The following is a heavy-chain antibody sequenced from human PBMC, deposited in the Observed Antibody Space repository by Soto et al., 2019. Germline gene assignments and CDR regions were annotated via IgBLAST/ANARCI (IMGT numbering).Heavy chain of an antibody. CDR1: GVSISSGNW. V-gene: IGHV4-4*02. Sequence: SETLSLTCAVSGVSISSGNWWTWVRQTPQRGLEYIGEIFHDGTANYYPSFERRVAIPVDTSKNQVSLRLNSVTAADTAFYYCARGGGYCGSTSCHTYYFDYWGQGPLVTVSS. J-gene: IGHJ4*02. D-gene: IGHD2-2*02. CDR2: IFHDGTA. CDR3: ARGGGYCGSTSCHTYYFDY.